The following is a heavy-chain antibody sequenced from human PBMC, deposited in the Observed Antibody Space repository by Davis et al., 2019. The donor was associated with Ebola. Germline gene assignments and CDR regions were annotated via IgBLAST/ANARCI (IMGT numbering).Heavy chain of an antibody. CDR2: IYYSGST. CDR1: GDSISSSSYY. V-gene: IGHV4-39*01. Sequence: SETLSLTCTVSGDSISSSSYYWGWIRQPPGKGLEWIGSIYYSGSTSYNPSLKSRVTISVDTSKNYFSLKLSSVTAADTAVYYCARHDWNYRNFDYWGQGTLVAVSS. D-gene: IGHD1-7*01. CDR3: ARHDWNYRNFDY. J-gene: IGHJ4*02.